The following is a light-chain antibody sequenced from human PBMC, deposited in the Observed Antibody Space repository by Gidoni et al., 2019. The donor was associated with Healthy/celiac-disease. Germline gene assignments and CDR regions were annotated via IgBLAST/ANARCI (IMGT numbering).Light chain of an antibody. CDR3: KQYYITRT. J-gene: IGKJ1*01. CDR2: WAS. Sequence: DIVMTQSTDSLTVSLGERATINCKSSQSVLYSSNNKNYLAWYQQKQGQPPKMLIYWASTRESGVPDRFSGSGSGTDFTLTISSLQAEDVAVYYCKQYYITRTFGQGTKVEIK. CDR1: QSVLYSSNNKNY. V-gene: IGKV4-1*01.